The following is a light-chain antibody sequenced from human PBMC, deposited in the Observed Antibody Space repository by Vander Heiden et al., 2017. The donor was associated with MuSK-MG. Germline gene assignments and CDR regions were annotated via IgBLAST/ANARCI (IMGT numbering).Light chain of an antibody. CDR2: YNS. CDR3: QVWDSDTDLRV. J-gene: IGLJ3*02. CDR1: TIGSKS. Sequence: SYVLAQPPSVSVAPGKTARITCGGNTIGSKSVHWYQQRPGQAPALVIYYNSDRPSGIPERFSGSNSGNTATLTISRVEAGDEADYYCQVWDSDTDLRVFGGGTKLTVL. V-gene: IGLV3-21*04.